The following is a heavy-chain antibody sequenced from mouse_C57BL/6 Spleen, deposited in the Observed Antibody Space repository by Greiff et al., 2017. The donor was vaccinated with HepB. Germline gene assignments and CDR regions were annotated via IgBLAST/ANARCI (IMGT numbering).Heavy chain of an antibody. CDR3: ARGGLIYFDY. CDR1: GFTFSSYA. J-gene: IGHJ2*01. Sequence: EVKLMESGGGLVKPGGSLKLSCAASGFTFSSYAMSWVRQTPEKRLEWVATISDGGSYTYYPDNVKGRFTISRDNAKNNLYLQMSHLKSEDTAMYYCARGGLIYFDYWGQGTTLTVSS. V-gene: IGHV5-4*03. D-gene: IGHD3-3*01. CDR2: ISDGGSYT.